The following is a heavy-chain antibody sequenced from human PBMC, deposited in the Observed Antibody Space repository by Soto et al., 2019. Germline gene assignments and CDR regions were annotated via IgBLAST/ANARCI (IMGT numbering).Heavy chain of an antibody. CDR1: GYPFNIYG. CDR3: ARDPHEFWTSYLFDS. D-gene: IGHD1-1*01. CDR2: ISAYDGKT. J-gene: IGHJ5*01. Sequence: QVQLVQSGAEVRKPGASVKVSCKTSGYPFNIYGMNWVRQAPGQGLEMMGWISAYDGKTTYAEKFQDRVTMTTDTSTSTAYMELRSLRPDDTAIYYCARDPHEFWTSYLFDSWGQGTLVSVSS. V-gene: IGHV1-18*01.